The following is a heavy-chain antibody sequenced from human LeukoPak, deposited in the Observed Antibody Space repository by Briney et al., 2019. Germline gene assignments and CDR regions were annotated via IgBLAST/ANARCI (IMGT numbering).Heavy chain of an antibody. CDR2: ISHSGNTI. Sequence: PGGSLRLSRAASGFTFRDYYMSWVRQAPGKGLEWISYISHSGNTIRYADSVMGRFTISRDNAKNSLYLQLNSLRDDDTAVYYCARYRVTTNDYFDYWGQGTLVTVSS. V-gene: IGHV3-11*01. CDR3: ARYRVTTNDYFDY. J-gene: IGHJ4*02. CDR1: GFTFRDYY. D-gene: IGHD4-17*01.